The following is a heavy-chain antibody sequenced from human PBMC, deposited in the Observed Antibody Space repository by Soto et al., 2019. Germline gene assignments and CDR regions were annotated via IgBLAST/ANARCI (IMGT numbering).Heavy chain of an antibody. V-gene: IGHV1-18*01. Sequence: SXKVSFMATGYTXNSYGSRLVRQAPGQGLEWIGWISAYNCNTNYAQKLQGRVTTTTDTSTSTAYLALRSLRSDDTAVYYCATEDYYDSSGYSGNDAFDIWGQGTMFTVSS. CDR3: ATEDYYDSSGYSGNDAFDI. CDR1: GYTXNSYG. D-gene: IGHD3-22*01. J-gene: IGHJ3*02. CDR2: ISAYNCNT.